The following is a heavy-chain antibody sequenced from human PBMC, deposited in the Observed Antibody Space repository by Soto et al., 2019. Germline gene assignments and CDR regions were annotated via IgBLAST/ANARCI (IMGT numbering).Heavy chain of an antibody. CDR1: GGSIYRSCHY. D-gene: IGHD2-15*01. Sequence: XATLSLTCTVSGGSIYRSCHYWGWIRQPPGRGLEWIGNIDYNGVTYSNPSLKSRVTISRDTSKNQFSLKLTSVTAADTALYYCGKVLIGATGHTDSDSWGPGTLVTVSS. J-gene: IGHJ4*02. CDR2: IDYNGVT. CDR3: GKVLIGATGHTDSDS. V-gene: IGHV4-39*01.